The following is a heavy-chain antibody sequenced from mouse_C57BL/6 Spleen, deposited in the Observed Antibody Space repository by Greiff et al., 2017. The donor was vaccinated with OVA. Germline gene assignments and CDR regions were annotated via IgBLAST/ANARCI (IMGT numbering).Heavy chain of an antibody. J-gene: IGHJ2*01. CDR3: ARGTANWVYFDY. V-gene: IGHV1-64*01. Sequence: QVQLQQSGAELVKPGASVKLSCKASGYTFTSYWMHWVKQRPGQGLEWIGMIHPNSGSTNYNEKFKSKATLTVDKSSSTAYMQLSSLTSEDSAVYYCARGTANWVYFDYWGQGTTLTVSS. CDR1: GYTFTSYW. D-gene: IGHD4-1*01. CDR2: IHPNSGST.